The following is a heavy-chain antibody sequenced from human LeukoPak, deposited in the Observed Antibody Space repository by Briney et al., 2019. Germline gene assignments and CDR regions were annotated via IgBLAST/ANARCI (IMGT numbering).Heavy chain of an antibody. CDR1: GFTFSIYA. J-gene: IGHJ6*02. CDR3: ARTREWLKSRLSYYGMDV. V-gene: IGHV3-23*01. Sequence: GGSLRLSCAASGFTFSIYAMTWVRQAPGKGLEWVSAISTSGGSTYYADSVKGRFTISRDNSKNTLYLQMNSLRAEDTAVYYCARTREWLKSRLSYYGMDVWGQGTTVTVSS. CDR2: ISTSGGST. D-gene: IGHD3-3*01.